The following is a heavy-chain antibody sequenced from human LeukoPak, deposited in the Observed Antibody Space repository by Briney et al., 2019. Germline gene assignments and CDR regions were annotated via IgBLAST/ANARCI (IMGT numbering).Heavy chain of an antibody. CDR1: GGTFSSYA. D-gene: IGHD3-10*01. Sequence: SVKVSCKASGGTFSSYAISWVRQAPGQGLEWMGGIIPIFGTANYAQKFQGRVTITADESTSTAYMELSSLRSEDTAVYYCASGGYYYGSADEGAFDIWGQGTMVTVSS. CDR3: ASGGYYYGSADEGAFDI. V-gene: IGHV1-69*13. CDR2: IIPIFGTA. J-gene: IGHJ3*02.